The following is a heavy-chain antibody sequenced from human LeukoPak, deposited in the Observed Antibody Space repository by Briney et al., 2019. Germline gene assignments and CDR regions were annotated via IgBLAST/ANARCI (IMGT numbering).Heavy chain of an antibody. Sequence: GGSLGLSCAASGFTVSSNYMSWVRQAPGKGLEWVSVIYSGGSTYYADSVKGRFTISRDNSKNTLYLQMNSLRAEDTAVYYCHSYGSGSYLPFDYWGQGTLVTVSS. D-gene: IGHD3-10*01. CDR3: HSYGSGSYLPFDY. J-gene: IGHJ4*02. CDR2: IYSGGST. V-gene: IGHV3-53*01. CDR1: GFTVSSNY.